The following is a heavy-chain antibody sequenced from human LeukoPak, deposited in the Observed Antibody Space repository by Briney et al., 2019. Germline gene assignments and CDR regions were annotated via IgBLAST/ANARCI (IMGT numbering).Heavy chain of an antibody. J-gene: IGHJ3*02. CDR2: INPSGGST. Sequence: ASVKVSCKASGYTFTSYYMHWVRQAPGQGLEWMGIINPSGGSTSYAQKFQGRVTMTRDTSTSTVYMELSSLRAEDTALYYCAKTGCSGDSCARGPFDIWGQGTMVTVSS. CDR1: GYTFTSYY. V-gene: IGHV1-46*01. CDR3: AKTGCSGDSCARGPFDI. D-gene: IGHD2-15*01.